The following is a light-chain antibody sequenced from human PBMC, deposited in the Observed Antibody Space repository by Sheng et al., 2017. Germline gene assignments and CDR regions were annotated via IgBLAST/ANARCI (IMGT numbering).Light chain of an antibody. Sequence: EIVLTQSPGTLSLSPGERATLSCTTSQSVRSNSLVWYLQKPGQAPRLLIYGASSRATDVPDRFSGSGSGTDFTLTISRLESEDFAVYYCQHYGSSPTFGGGTKVEIK. CDR1: QSVRSNS. J-gene: IGKJ4*01. CDR2: GAS. V-gene: IGKV3-20*01. CDR3: QHYGSSPT.